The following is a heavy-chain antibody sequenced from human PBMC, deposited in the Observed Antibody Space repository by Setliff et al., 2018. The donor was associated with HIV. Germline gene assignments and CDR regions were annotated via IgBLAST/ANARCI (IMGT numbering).Heavy chain of an antibody. J-gene: IGHJ6*03. CDR2: TNPSGST. CDR1: VGSFSGHY. CDR3: ARGQDLGATWTGYYYYSMDV. D-gene: IGHD1-26*01. Sequence: SETLSLTCAVYVGSFSGHYWIWIRQPQGKGLEWIGETNPSGSTKYNPSLKSRVTISVDRSKNQFSLKLTSVTAADTAVYYCARGQDLGATWTGYYYYSMDVWGKGTTVTVSS. V-gene: IGHV4-34*01.